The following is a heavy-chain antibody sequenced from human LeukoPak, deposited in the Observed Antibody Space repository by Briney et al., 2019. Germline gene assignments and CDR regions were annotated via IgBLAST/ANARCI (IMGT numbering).Heavy chain of an antibody. CDR1: GGSLSSYY. J-gene: IGHJ6*03. V-gene: IGHV4-4*07. CDR3: ARASYSNFYYYYYYMDV. CDR2: IYTSGST. D-gene: IGHD4-11*01. Sequence: SETLSLTCTVSGGSLSSYYWSWIRQPAGKGLEWIGRIYTSGSTNYNPSLKSRVTMSVDTSKNQFSLKLSSVTAADTAVYYCARASYSNFYYYYYYMDVWGKGTTVTVSS.